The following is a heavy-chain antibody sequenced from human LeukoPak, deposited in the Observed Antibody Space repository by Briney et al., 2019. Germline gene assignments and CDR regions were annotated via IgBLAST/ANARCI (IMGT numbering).Heavy chain of an antibody. J-gene: IGHJ4*02. CDR2: ISGSGLNA. D-gene: IGHD2-2*01. V-gene: IGHV3-23*01. CDR1: GFTFSSYA. CDR3: VKRTMAGVLERRTYYFDY. Sequence: GGSLRLSCVVSGFTFSSYAMSWVRQAPGKGLEWLSIISGSGLNAYYADSVKGRFTISRDNSKSTLFLQMNSLRAEDTALYYCVKRTMAGVLERRTYYFDYWGQGSLVTVSP.